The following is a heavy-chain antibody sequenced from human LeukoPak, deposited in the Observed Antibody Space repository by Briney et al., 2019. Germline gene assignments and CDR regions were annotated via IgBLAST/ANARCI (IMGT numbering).Heavy chain of an antibody. V-gene: IGHV1-69*04. D-gene: IGHD2-2*01. CDR2: IIPIFGIA. CDR3: ARDLNHCSSTSCHIDDYYYYGMDV. J-gene: IGHJ6*02. CDR1: GGTFSSYA. Sequence: SVKVSCKASGGTFSSYAISWVRQAPGQGLEWMGRIIPIFGIANYAQKFQGRVTITADKSTSTAYMELSSLRPEDTAVYYCARDLNHCSSTSCHIDDYYYYGMDVWGQGTTVTVSS.